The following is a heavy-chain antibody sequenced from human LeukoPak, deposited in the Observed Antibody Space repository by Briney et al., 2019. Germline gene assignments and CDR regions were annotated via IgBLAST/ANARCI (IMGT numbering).Heavy chain of an antibody. V-gene: IGHV4-34*01. Sequence: PSETLSLTCAVYGGSFSGYYWSWIRQPPGKGLEWIGEINHSGSTNYNPPLKSRVTISVDTSKNQFSLKLSSVTAADTAVYYCARGRGWYPLHYFDYWGQGTLVTVSS. J-gene: IGHJ4*02. CDR3: ARGRGWYPLHYFDY. D-gene: IGHD6-19*01. CDR1: GGSFSGYY. CDR2: INHSGST.